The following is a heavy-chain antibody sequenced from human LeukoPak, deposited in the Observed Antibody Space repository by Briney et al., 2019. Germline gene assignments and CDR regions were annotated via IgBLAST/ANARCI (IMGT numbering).Heavy chain of an antibody. Sequence: ASVKVSCKASGYTFTSYYMHWVRQAPGQGLEGMGIINPSGGSTSYAQKFQGRVTMTRDTSTSTVYMELSSLRSEDTAVYYCLLYDYVWGSYRLIDYWGQGTLVTVSS. J-gene: IGHJ4*02. CDR2: INPSGGST. D-gene: IGHD3-16*02. V-gene: IGHV1-46*01. CDR1: GYTFTSYY. CDR3: LLYDYVWGSYRLIDY.